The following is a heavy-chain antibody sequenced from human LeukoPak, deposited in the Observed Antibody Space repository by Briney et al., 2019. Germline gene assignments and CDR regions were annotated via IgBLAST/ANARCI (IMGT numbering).Heavy chain of an antibody. CDR1: GGSFSSFY. CDR3: ARGREAVWS. V-gene: IGHV4-34*01. CDR2: INHSGSS. J-gene: IGHJ5*02. Sequence: SETLSLTCAVYGGSFSSFYWSWLRQPPGKGLEWIGEINHSGSSNYNPSLKNRVTISVDTSKNQFSLKLSPVTAADTAVYYCARGREAVWSWGQGTLVTVSS. D-gene: IGHD1-26*01.